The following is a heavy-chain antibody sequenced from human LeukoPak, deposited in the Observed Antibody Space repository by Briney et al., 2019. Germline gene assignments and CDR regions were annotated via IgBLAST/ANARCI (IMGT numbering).Heavy chain of an antibody. J-gene: IGHJ6*02. CDR1: GGSISSSSYY. Sequence: SETLSLTCTVSGGSISSSSYYWGWIRQPPGKGLEWIGSIYYSGSTYYNPSLKSRVTISVDTSKNQFSLKLSSVTAADTAVYYCARIYYYYGMDVWGQGTTVTDSS. CDR3: ARIYYYYGMDV. CDR2: IYYSGST. V-gene: IGHV4-39*01.